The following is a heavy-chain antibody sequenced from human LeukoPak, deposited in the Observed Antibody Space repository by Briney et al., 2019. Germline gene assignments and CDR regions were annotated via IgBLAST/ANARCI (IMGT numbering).Heavy chain of an antibody. CDR2: IYYSGSP. D-gene: IGHD5-18*01. CDR1: GGSISSYY. J-gene: IGHJ6*02. V-gene: IGHV4-59*08. CDR3: ARRGYSYGGGLGAMDV. Sequence: SETLSLTCTVSGGSISSYYWSWIRQPPGKGLEWIGYIYYSGSPNYNPSLKSRVTISVDTSKNQFSLKLSSVTAADTAVYYCARRGYSYGGGLGAMDVWDQGTTVTVSS.